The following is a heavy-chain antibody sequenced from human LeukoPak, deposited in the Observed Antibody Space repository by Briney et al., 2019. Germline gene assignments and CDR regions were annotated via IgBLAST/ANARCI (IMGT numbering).Heavy chain of an antibody. D-gene: IGHD4/OR15-4a*01. CDR2: IFYGGST. Sequence: PSESLSLTCTVSDASVISDSWSWVRQPPGQGLEWIGYIFYGGSTSYNPSLKSRLTISVDPSKSQLSLKLRSVTAADTAVYYCARRTRSFSYAYGDAYYYYYMDVWGKGTTVIVS. V-gene: IGHV4-59*02. CDR1: DASVISDS. J-gene: IGHJ6*03. CDR3: ARRTRSFSYAYGDAYYYYYMDV.